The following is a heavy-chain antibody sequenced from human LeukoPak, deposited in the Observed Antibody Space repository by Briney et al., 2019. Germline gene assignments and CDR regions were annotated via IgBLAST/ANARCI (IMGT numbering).Heavy chain of an antibody. CDR3: ARAPSEIGGYYPEYFRH. Sequence: GGSLRLSCAASGFTFSSYWMHWVRQAPGKGLVWVSRIKSDGSTRYAGSVKGRFTISRDNAKSTVSLQMNSLRAEDTGVYYCARAPSEIGGYYPEYFRHWGQGTLVTVSP. V-gene: IGHV3-74*01. D-gene: IGHD3-22*01. J-gene: IGHJ1*01. CDR2: IKSDGST. CDR1: GFTFSSYW.